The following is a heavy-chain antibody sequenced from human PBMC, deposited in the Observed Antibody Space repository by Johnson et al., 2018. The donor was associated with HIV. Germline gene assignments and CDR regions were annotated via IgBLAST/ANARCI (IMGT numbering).Heavy chain of an antibody. CDR1: GFTFDDYA. J-gene: IGHJ3*02. CDR3: AKGGSGTTRIRAQKGAFDI. Sequence: VQLVESGGGVVQPGRSMRLSCAASGFTFDDYAMHWVRQAPGKGLEWVANIKQDGSEKYYVDSVKGRFTISRDNAKNSLYLQMNSLRAEDTAVYYCAKGGSGTTRIRAQKGAFDIWGQGTMVTVSS. D-gene: IGHD6-19*01. CDR2: IKQDGSEK. V-gene: IGHV3-7*01.